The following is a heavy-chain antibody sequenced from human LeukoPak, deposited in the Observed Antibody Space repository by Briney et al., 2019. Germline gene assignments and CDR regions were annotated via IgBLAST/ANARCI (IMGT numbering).Heavy chain of an antibody. CDR3: ARSSYSSSSSV. D-gene: IGHD6-6*01. CDR2: ISGSGGST. J-gene: IGHJ3*01. CDR1: GFTFTNYW. V-gene: IGHV3-23*01. Sequence: GGSLRLSCAASGFTFTNYWMSWVRQAPGKGLEWVSTISGSGGSTSFADSVRGRFAVSRDNSKNTLFLQMNSLRAEDTAVYYCARSSYSSSSSVWGQGTMVTVSS.